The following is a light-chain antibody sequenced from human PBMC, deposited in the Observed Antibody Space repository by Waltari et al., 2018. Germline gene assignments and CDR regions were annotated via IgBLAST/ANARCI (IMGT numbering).Light chain of an antibody. CDR1: QSVGSSS. CDR2: RAS. Sequence: EIVLTQSPGTASLSPGDRVTLSCRASQSVGSSSLAWYQQKPGQAPRLVIYRASRRATGMPDRFSGSGSGMDFSLTISRMEPEDFAVYYCQQHGTLPATFGQGTKVEIK. V-gene: IGKV3-20*01. J-gene: IGKJ1*01. CDR3: QQHGTLPAT.